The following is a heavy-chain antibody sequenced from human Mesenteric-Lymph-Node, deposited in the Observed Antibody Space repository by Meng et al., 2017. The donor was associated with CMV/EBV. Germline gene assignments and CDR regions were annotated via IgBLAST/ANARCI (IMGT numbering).Heavy chain of an antibody. V-gene: IGHV3-48*04. CDR1: GFTFSSYW. Sequence: GESLKISCAASGFTFSSYWMSWVRQAPGKGLEWVSYIGSSSSSIYYADSVKGRFTISRDNAKNSLFLQMNSLRAEDTAVYYCAVHANYYYYGMDVWGQGTTVTVSS. CDR2: IGSSSSSI. D-gene: IGHD1-1*01. CDR3: AVHANYYYYGMDV. J-gene: IGHJ6*02.